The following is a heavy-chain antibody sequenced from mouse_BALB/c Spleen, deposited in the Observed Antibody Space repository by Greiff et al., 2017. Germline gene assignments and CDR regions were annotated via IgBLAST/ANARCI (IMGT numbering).Heavy chain of an antibody. CDR3: ARRDYPYAMDY. V-gene: IGHV3-2*02. J-gene: IGHJ4*01. CDR2: ISYSGST. D-gene: IGHD2-4*01. CDR1: GYSITSDYA. Sequence: EVQLVESGPGLVKPSQSLSLTCTVTGYSITSDYAWNWIRQFPGNKLEWMGYISYSGSTSYNPSLKSRISITRDTSKNQFFLQLNSVTTEDTATYYCARRDYPYAMDYWGQGTSVTVSS.